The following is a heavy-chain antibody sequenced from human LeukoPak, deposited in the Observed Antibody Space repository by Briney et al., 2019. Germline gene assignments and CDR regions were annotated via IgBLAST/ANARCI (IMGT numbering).Heavy chain of an antibody. Sequence: GASVKVSCKASGYTFTSYGISWVRQAPGQGLEWMGRIIPILGIANYAQKFQGRVTITADKSTSTAYMELSSLRSEDTAVYYCATSVVPAAPASYYYYGMDVWGQGTTVTVSS. CDR3: ATSVVPAAPASYYYYGMDV. CDR1: GYTFTSYG. J-gene: IGHJ6*02. D-gene: IGHD2-2*01. V-gene: IGHV1-69*04. CDR2: IIPILGIA.